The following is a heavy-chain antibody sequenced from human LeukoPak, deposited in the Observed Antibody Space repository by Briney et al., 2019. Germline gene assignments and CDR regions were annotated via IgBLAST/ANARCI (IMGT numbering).Heavy chain of an antibody. D-gene: IGHD2-21*02. CDR3: VREDTPATANY. Sequence: AGGSLRLSCAASGFTFSSYVMNWVRQAPGKGLEWVSGISDSGGSTYYADSVTGRFTISRDNSKDTLFLQMHSLRPGDTAVYYCVREDTPATANYWGQGTLVTISS. V-gene: IGHV3-23*01. CDR1: GFTFSSYV. J-gene: IGHJ4*02. CDR2: ISDSGGST.